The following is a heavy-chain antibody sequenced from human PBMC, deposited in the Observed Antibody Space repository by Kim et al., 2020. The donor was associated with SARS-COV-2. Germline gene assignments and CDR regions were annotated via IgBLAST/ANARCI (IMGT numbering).Heavy chain of an antibody. D-gene: IGHD1-26*01. CDR1: GFTFSSYG. J-gene: IGHJ6*01. V-gene: IGHV3-30*18. CDR3: AKDLGGSYYYYYGMDV. Sequence: GGSLRLSCAASGFTFSSYGMHWVRQAPGKGLEWVAVISYDGSNKYSADSVKGRFTISRDNSKNTLYLQMNSLRAEDTAVYYCAKDLGGSYYYYYGMDVWG. CDR2: ISYDGSNK.